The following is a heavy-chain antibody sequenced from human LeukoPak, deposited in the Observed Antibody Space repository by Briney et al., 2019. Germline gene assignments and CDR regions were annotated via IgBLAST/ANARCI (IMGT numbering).Heavy chain of an antibody. Sequence: GGSLRLSCTASGFTFSTYWMHWVRQAPGKGLVWVSLINSDGSYTDFADSVKGRFTTSRDNAQSTLYLQMTSLRVEDTAVYYCATELRESGASSRNAFDIWGQGTVVSVSS. CDR2: INSDGSYT. V-gene: IGHV3-74*01. CDR1: GFTFSTYW. J-gene: IGHJ3*02. CDR3: ATELRESGASSRNAFDI. D-gene: IGHD2-15*01.